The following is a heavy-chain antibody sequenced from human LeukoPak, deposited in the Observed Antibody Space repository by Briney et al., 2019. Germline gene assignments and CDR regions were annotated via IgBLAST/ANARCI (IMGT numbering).Heavy chain of an antibody. D-gene: IGHD2-15*01. J-gene: IGHJ3*02. V-gene: IGHV3-49*03. CDR2: IRSKAYGGTT. CDR3: TRDGIVVVVAATSGAFDI. Sequence: GGSLRLSCTASGFTFGDYAMSWFRQAPGKGLEWVGFIRSKAYGGTTEYAASVKGRFTISRDDSKSIAYLQMNSLKTEDTAVYYCTRDGIVVVVAATSGAFDIWGQGTMVTVSS. CDR1: GFTFGDYA.